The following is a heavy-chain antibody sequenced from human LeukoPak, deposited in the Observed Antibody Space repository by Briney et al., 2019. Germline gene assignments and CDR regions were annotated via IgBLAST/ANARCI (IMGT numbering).Heavy chain of an antibody. CDR2: VDGSGGRT. CDR3: AKVNRGSVVNYFGLDS. Sequence: GGSLRLSCSASGFTFSTYAMRWVRQAPGKGLEWVSAVDGSGGRTFYADSVKGRFTISRDNSKNVLYLQMNSLTVDDTATYYCAKVNRGSVVNYFGLDSWGQGTLVTVSS. J-gene: IGHJ4*02. CDR1: GFTFSTYA. D-gene: IGHD2/OR15-2a*01. V-gene: IGHV3-23*01.